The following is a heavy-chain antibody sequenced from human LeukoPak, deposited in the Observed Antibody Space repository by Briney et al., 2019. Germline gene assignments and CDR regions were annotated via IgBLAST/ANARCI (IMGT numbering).Heavy chain of an antibody. Sequence: GGSLRLSCAASGFTFSSYSMNWVRQAPGKGLEWVSSISSSSSYIYYADSVKGRFTISRDDAKNSLYLQMNSLRAEDTAVYYCARDLLPDAFDIWGQGTMVTVSS. CDR2: ISSSSSYI. J-gene: IGHJ3*02. CDR1: GFTFSSYS. CDR3: ARDLLPDAFDI. V-gene: IGHV3-21*01.